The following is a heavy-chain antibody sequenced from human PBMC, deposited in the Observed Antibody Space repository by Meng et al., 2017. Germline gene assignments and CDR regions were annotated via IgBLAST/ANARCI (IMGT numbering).Heavy chain of an antibody. D-gene: IGHD1-26*01. CDR1: GFTFSSYS. CDR3: ARVGVGATVYYFDY. Sequence: VQVVESGGGLVQPGGSLRLSCAASGFTFSSYSMNWVRQAPGKGLEWVSSISSSSSYIYYADSVKGRFTISRDNAKNSLYLQMNSLRAEDTAVYYCARVGVGATVYYFDYWGQGTLVTVSS. V-gene: IGHV3-21*01. CDR2: ISSSSSYI. J-gene: IGHJ4*02.